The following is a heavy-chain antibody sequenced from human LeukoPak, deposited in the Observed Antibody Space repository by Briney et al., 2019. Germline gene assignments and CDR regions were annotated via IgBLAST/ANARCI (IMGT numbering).Heavy chain of an antibody. CDR3: ARDPGIQDPYYFDY. CDR2: IWYDGSNK. V-gene: IGHV3-33*08. D-gene: IGHD5-18*01. CDR1: GFTFSSYA. J-gene: IGHJ4*02. Sequence: PGGSLRLSCAASGFTFSSYAMHWVRQAPGKGLEWVAVIWYDGSNKYYADSVKGRFTISRDNSKNTLYLQMNSLRAEDTAVYYCARDPGIQDPYYFDYWGQGTLVTVSS.